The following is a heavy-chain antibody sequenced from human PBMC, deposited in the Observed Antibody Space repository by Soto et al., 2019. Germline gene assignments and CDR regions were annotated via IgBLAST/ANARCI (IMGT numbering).Heavy chain of an antibody. CDR2: ISYDGSNK. Sequence: PGGSLRLSCAASGFTFSSYGMHWVRQAPGKGLEWVAVISYDGSNKYYADSVKGRFTISRDNSKNTLYLQMNSLRAEDTAVYYCAKDRSPRYYYDSSGYLPFDYWGQGTLVTVSS. J-gene: IGHJ4*02. CDR3: AKDRSPRYYYDSSGYLPFDY. V-gene: IGHV3-30*18. D-gene: IGHD3-22*01. CDR1: GFTFSSYG.